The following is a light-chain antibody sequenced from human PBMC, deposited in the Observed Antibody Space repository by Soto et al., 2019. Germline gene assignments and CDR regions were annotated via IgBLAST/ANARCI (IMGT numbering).Light chain of an antibody. V-gene: IGKV1-39*01. CDR1: QNIINY. CDR2: AAS. J-gene: IGKJ2*01. CDR3: QQSYSTPPYP. Sequence: DIQMTQSPSSLSASVGDRVTITCRASQNIINYLNWYQQKPGKAPKLLIYAASSLQSGVPSRFSGSGSGTDFTLTISTLQPEDFATYYCQQSYSTPPYPFGQGTNLEIK.